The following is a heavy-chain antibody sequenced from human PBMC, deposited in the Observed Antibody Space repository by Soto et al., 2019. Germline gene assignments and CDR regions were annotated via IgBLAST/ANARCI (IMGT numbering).Heavy chain of an antibody. CDR2: ISGGGDRT. J-gene: IGHJ2*01. D-gene: IGHD2-2*01. V-gene: IGHV3-23*01. CDR3: ARKVLGSTSRPDWWYFDI. CDR1: GFTFINYA. Sequence: EVQLLESGGGLVQPGGSLRLSCVGSGFTFINYAMNWVRQTPGKGLEWVSTISGGGDRTFDADTVKGRFTISRDNSKNTVNLQVNSLRADDTAVYYCARKVLGSTSRPDWWYFDIWGRGTLVTVSS.